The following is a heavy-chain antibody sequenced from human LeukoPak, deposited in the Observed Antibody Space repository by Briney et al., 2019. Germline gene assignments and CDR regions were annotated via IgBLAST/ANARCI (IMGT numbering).Heavy chain of an antibody. CDR2: ISSSSSTI. D-gene: IGHD3-22*01. Sequence: GGSLRLSCAASGFTFSSYSMNWVRQAPGKGLEWVSYISSSSSTIYYADSVKGRFTISRDNAKNSLYLQMYSLRAEDTAVYYCAGAIYYDSSGYYYVDWGQGTLVTVSS. CDR3: AGAIYYDSSGYYYVD. CDR1: GFTFSSYS. J-gene: IGHJ4*02. V-gene: IGHV3-48*01.